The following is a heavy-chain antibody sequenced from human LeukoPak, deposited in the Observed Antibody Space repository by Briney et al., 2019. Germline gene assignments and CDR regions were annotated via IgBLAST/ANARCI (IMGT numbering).Heavy chain of an antibody. J-gene: IGHJ4*02. Sequence: GRSQRLSWAASGFTFINDGMTSVRQAPGKGLEWVSTIVGRIGDTYYTDSVKGRFTISRDLSKNTLSLQLASLMADRTAVYFCAREVYLALLDWGQGTLVTVSS. CDR1: GFTFINDG. CDR2: IVGRIGDT. V-gene: IGHV3-23*01. D-gene: IGHD1-20*01. CDR3: AREVYLALLD.